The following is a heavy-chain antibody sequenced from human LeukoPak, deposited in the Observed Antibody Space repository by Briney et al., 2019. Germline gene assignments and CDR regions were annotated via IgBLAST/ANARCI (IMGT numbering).Heavy chain of an antibody. CDR3: ARGGLWGFEYSSSSGTTNFDY. J-gene: IGHJ4*02. CDR2: ISWNSGSI. D-gene: IGHD6-6*01. Sequence: GRSLRLSCAASGFTFDDYAMHWVRQAPGKGLEWVSGISWNSGSIGYADSVKGRFTISRDNAKNSLYLQMNSLRAEDTAVYYCARGGLWGFEYSSSSGTTNFDYWGQGTLVTVSS. V-gene: IGHV3-9*01. CDR1: GFTFDDYA.